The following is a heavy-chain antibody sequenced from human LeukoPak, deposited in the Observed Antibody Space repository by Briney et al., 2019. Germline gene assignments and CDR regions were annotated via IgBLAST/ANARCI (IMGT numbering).Heavy chain of an antibody. V-gene: IGHV3-74*01. CDR2: ISPTGSTT. J-gene: IGHJ4*02. Sequence: GGSLRLSCTASGFSFSGHWMHWARQLPGKGLVWVSRISPTGSTTSYADSVKGRFTISRDNAKNSLYLQMNSLRAEDTALYYCAKGGWGVDSSGYYYDYWGQGTLVTVSS. CDR1: GFSFSGHW. D-gene: IGHD3-22*01. CDR3: AKGGWGVDSSGYYYDY.